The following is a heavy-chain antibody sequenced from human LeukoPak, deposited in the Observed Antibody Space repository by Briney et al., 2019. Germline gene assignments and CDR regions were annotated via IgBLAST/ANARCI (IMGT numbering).Heavy chain of an antibody. V-gene: IGHV3-74*01. CDR2: IKADGTNT. D-gene: IGHD5-24*01. Sequence: PGGSLRLSCAASGFTFTRHWMHWVRQAPGKGLEWVSRIKADGTNTIYADFVEGRFTISRDNARNTLYLQMSSLRAGDTAVYYCGGSEDGYIDYWGQGTLVTVPS. CDR3: GGSEDGYIDY. J-gene: IGHJ4*02. CDR1: GFTFTRHW.